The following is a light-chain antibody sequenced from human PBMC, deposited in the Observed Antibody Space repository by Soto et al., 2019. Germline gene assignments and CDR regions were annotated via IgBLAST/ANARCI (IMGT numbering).Light chain of an antibody. J-gene: IGKJ5*01. CDR2: SVS. CDR1: QSVTSSS. V-gene: IGKV3-20*01. Sequence: EIVLTQSPGTLSLSPGERASLSCRASQSVTSSSLAWYQQKPGQAPRLLIYSVSTMATGIPDKFSGSASRTAFTLTISRLEPDDFAVYYCQQYVNSLNTFGPGTRLEIK. CDR3: QQYVNSLNT.